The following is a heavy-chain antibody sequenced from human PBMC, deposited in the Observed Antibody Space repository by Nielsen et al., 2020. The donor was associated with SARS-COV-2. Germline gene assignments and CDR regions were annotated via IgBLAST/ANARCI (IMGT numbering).Heavy chain of an antibody. CDR2: IDWYDDK. V-gene: IGHV2-70*10. CDR3: ARNYYGSKSDFFDY. D-gene: IGHD4-23*01. J-gene: IGHJ4*02. Sequence: SGPTLVKPTHTLTLTCTFSGFSLSTIGMCVIWIRQPPGNALYWIARIDWYDDKYYSTSLKTMLTISKDTSKNQVVLTMTNMDPVDTATYYCARNYYGSKSDFFDYWGQGNLVTVYS. CDR1: GFSLSTIGMC.